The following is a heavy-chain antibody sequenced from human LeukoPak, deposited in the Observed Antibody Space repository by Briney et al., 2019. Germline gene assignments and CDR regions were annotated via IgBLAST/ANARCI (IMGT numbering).Heavy chain of an antibody. V-gene: IGHV4-39*01. CDR3: ARRRFYFDY. J-gene: IGHJ4*02. Sequence: PSETLSLTCTVSGGSISSSSYYWGWIRQPPGKGLEWIGSIYYSGCTYYNPSLKSRVTISVDTSKNQFSLKLSSVTAADTAVYYCARRRFYFDYWGQGTLVTVSS. CDR1: GGSISSSSYY. CDR2: IYYSGCT.